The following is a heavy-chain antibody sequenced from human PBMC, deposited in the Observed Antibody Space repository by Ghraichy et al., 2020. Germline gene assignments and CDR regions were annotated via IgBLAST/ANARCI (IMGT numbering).Heavy chain of an antibody. D-gene: IGHD1-26*01. CDR1: EFNFSSYA. Sequence: GGSLRLSCAASEFNFSSYAMTWVRQAPGKGLEWVSTISSGGAKTHYADPVKGRFTNSRDNSQNTLFLQINSLRADDTAVYYCAKSGLGRGSYDYFDHWGQGTLVTVSS. V-gene: IGHV3-23*01. CDR3: AKSGLGRGSYDYFDH. CDR2: ISSGGAKT. J-gene: IGHJ4*02.